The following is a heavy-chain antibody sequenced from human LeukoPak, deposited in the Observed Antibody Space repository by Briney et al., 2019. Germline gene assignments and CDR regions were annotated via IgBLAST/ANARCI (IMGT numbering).Heavy chain of an antibody. J-gene: IGHJ5*02. D-gene: IGHD3-10*01. CDR3: ARAVGSGTNWFDP. CDR2: LYNSGSI. Sequence: SETLSLTCTVSGASISTYSWSWIRQPTGKGLEFIGYLYNSGSISYNPSLKSRVTISLDRSKNQFSLKLSSVTSADKAVYYCARAVGSGTNWFDPWGQGTLVTVSS. V-gene: IGHV4-59*01. CDR1: GASISTYS.